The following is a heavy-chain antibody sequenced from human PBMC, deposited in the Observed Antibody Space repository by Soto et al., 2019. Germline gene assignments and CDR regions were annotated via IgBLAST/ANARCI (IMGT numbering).Heavy chain of an antibody. Sequence: GGSLRLSCAASGFTFSSYAVSRVRQAPGKGPEWISSISGSGPTIYYADSVKGRFTISRDNSKNTLYLQMSSLRAEDTAVYYCAKVFYYYDSSGYYYFDYWGQGTLVTVSS. D-gene: IGHD3-22*01. CDR1: GFTFSSYA. CDR3: AKVFYYYDSSGYYYFDY. V-gene: IGHV3-23*01. CDR2: ISGSGPTI. J-gene: IGHJ4*02.